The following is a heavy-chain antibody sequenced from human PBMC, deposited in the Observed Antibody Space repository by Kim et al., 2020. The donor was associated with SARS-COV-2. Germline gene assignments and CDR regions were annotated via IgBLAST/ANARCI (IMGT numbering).Heavy chain of an antibody. Sequence: GRSLRLSCAASGFTFSSYAMHWVRQAPGKGLEYVSAISSNGGSTYYADSVKGRFTISRDNSKNTLYLQMGSLRAEDMAVYYCARGLRASGSYEYYYYGMDVWGQGTTVTVSS. CDR1: GFTFSSYA. CDR3: ARGLRASGSYEYYYYGMDV. CDR2: ISSNGGST. J-gene: IGHJ6*02. D-gene: IGHD3-10*01. V-gene: IGHV3-64*02.